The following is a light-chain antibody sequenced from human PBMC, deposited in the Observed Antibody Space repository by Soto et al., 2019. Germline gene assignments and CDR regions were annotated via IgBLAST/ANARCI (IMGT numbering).Light chain of an antibody. CDR3: QEYNSDSIT. CDR1: QSLNSW. CDR2: DAS. V-gene: IGKV1-5*01. Sequence: DKQMNQSPSTLSASVGDRVTITCRASQSLNSWLAWYQQKPGKAPKVLISDASSLESGVPARFSGSGSGTEFTLTICSLQPDDSATYYCQEYNSDSITFGQGTRLEIK. J-gene: IGKJ5*01.